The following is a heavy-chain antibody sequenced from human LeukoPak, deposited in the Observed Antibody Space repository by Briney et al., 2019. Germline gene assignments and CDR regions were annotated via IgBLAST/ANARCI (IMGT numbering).Heavy chain of an antibody. J-gene: IGHJ6*03. CDR1: GFTFSSYS. Sequence: GGSLRLSCAASGFTFSSYSMNWVRQAPGKGLEWVSHISSSGSTIYYTDSVKGRFTISRDNAKNSLYLQMNSLRAEDTAVYYCARKGSSSSWSYYMDVWGKGTAVTVSS. V-gene: IGHV3-48*04. CDR3: ARKGSSSSWSYYMDV. D-gene: IGHD6-13*01. CDR2: ISSSGSTI.